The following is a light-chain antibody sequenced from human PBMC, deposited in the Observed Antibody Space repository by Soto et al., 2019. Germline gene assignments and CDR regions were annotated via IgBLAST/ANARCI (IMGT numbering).Light chain of an antibody. Sequence: QSVLTQPPSVSGAPGQRVTISCTGSSANIGAAYNVDWYQQLPGTAPKLLIYGNNNRPSGVPARFSGSKSGTSASLAIAGLQFKEEGDYYGLPSDPTRSGYVFGTGTK. V-gene: IGLV1-40*01. CDR2: GNN. J-gene: IGLJ1*01. CDR3: LPSDPTRSGYV. CDR1: SANIGAAYN.